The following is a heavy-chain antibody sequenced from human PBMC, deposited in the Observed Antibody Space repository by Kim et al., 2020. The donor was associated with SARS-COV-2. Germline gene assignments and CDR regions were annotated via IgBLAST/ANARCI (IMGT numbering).Heavy chain of an antibody. D-gene: IGHD3-9*01. CDR2: ISSSSSYT. Sequence: GGSLRLSCAASGFTFSDYYMSWIRQAPGKGLEWVSYISSSSSYTNYADSVKGRFTISRDNAKNSLYLQMNSLRAEDTAVYYCARDRSMYYDILTGYYTDYWGQGTLVTVSS. CDR3: ARDRSMYYDILTGYYTDY. J-gene: IGHJ4*02. CDR1: GFTFSDYY. V-gene: IGHV3-11*06.